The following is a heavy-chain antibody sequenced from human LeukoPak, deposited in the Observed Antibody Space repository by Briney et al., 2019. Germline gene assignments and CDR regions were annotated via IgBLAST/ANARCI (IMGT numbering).Heavy chain of an antibody. CDR2: IWYDGSKK. V-gene: IGHV3-33*01. CDR3: ARDLTYGDPGG. D-gene: IGHD4-17*01. Sequence: PGGSLRLSCAASGFTFSNYGMHWVRQAPGKGLEWVAVIWYDGSKKYYTDSVKGRFTISRDNSKNTLYLQMNSLRAEDTAVYYCARDLTYGDPGGWGQGTLVTVS. J-gene: IGHJ4*02. CDR1: GFTFSNYG.